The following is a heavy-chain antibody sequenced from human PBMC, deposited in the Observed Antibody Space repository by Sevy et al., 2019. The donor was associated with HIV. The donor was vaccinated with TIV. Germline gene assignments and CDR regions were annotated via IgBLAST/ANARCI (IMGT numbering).Heavy chain of an antibody. CDR2: ISSIGSPT. V-gene: IGHV3-48*02. Sequence: GGSLRLSCTASGFTFSGYSMNWVRQAPGKGLEWVSYISSIGSPTYYVDSVKGRFTISRDNAKNSLYLQMNSLRDEDTAVYYCVREGIGGARDFDYWGQGTLVTVSS. CDR3: VREGIGGARDFDY. CDR1: GFTFSGYS. D-gene: IGHD3-3*01. J-gene: IGHJ4*02.